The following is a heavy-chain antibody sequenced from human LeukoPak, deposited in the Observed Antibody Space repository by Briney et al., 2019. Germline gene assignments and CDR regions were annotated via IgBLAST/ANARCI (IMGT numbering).Heavy chain of an antibody. Sequence: GGSLRLSCAASGFTFSSYAMSWVRQAPGKGLEWVSAISGSGGSTYYADSVKGRFTISRDNAKNSLYLQMNSVRAEDMALYYCAKGLGATTSAHAFDIWGQGTMVTVSS. CDR2: ISGSGGST. V-gene: IGHV3-23*01. J-gene: IGHJ3*02. CDR1: GFTFSSYA. CDR3: AKGLGATTSAHAFDI. D-gene: IGHD1-26*01.